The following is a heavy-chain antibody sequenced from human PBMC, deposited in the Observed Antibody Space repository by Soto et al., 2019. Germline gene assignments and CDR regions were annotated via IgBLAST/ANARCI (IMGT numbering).Heavy chain of an antibody. V-gene: IGHV3-23*01. D-gene: IGHD1-26*01. CDR3: AKLPLDSGSPRDV. J-gene: IGHJ6*02. CDR2: ISGSGGST. Sequence: LRLSCAASGFTFSSYAMSWVRQAPGKGLEWVSAISGSGGSTYYADSVKGRFTISRDNSKNTLYLQMNSLRAEDTAVYYCAKLPLDSGSPRDVWGQGTTVTVSS. CDR1: GFTFSSYA.